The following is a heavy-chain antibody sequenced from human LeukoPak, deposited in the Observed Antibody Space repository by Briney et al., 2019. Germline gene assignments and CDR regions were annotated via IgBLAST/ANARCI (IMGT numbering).Heavy chain of an antibody. J-gene: IGHJ4*02. CDR3: ARVYGDHYGSGVIDY. D-gene: IGHD3-10*01. CDR2: INPNSGGT. CDR1: GYTFIDYY. V-gene: IGHV1-2*06. Sequence: ASVKVSCTASGYTFIDYYMHWVRQAPGQGLEWMGRINPNSGGTNYAQKFQGRVTMTRDTSITTAYMELSRLRSDDTAVYYCARVYGDHYGSGVIDYWGQGTLVTVSS.